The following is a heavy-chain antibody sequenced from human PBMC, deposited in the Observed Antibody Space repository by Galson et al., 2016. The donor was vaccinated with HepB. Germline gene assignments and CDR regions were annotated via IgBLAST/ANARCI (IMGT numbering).Heavy chain of an antibody. CDR1: GFTLAGNG. CDR2: INQDGSPK. Sequence: SLRLSCAASGFTLAGNGMTWARQAPGKGLEWVANINQDGSPKSYADSVKGRFTVSRDNAKNSLYLQVNSLRAEDTAVYYCARDSWDIVVVSPAMFTFDIWGQGTMVTVSS. D-gene: IGHD2-2*01. CDR3: ARDSWDIVVVSPAMFTFDI. J-gene: IGHJ3*02. V-gene: IGHV3-7*01.